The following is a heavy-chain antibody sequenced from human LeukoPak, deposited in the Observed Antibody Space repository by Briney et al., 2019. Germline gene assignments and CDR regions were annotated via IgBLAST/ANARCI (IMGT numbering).Heavy chain of an antibody. CDR1: GFTFSSYG. V-gene: IGHV3-30*18. CDR2: ISYDGSNK. D-gene: IGHD4-23*01. Sequence: GGSLRLSCAVSGFTFSSYGMHWVRQAPGKGLEWVAVISYDGSNKYYADSVKGRFTISRDNSKNPLYLQMNSLRAEDTAVYYCAKVWVLGELRGSNWFDPWGQGTLVTVSS. J-gene: IGHJ5*02. CDR3: AKVWVLGELRGSNWFDP.